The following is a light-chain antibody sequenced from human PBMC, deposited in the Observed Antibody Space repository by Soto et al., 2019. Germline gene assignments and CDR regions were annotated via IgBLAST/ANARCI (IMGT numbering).Light chain of an antibody. CDR2: AVS. CDR3: SSYTSYSPYV. V-gene: IGLV2-14*01. CDR1: SSDVGGYNY. J-gene: IGLJ1*01. Sequence: QSVLAQPRSVSGSPGQSVAISCTGTSSDVGGYNYVSWYQQHPGKAPKLIIYAVSKRPSGVSNRFSGSKSGNTASLTISGLQAEDEADYYCSSYTSYSPYVFGTGTKVT.